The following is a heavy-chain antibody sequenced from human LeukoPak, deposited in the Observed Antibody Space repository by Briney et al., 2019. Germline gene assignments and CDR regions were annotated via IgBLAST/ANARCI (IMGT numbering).Heavy chain of an antibody. CDR3: ARVMTSGYYTFDY. V-gene: IGHV3-7*01. D-gene: IGHD3-22*01. CDR2: IKYDGSEK. J-gene: IGHJ4*02. Sequence: ETLSLTCTVSGGSITSGGYYWNWIRQAPGKGLEWVASIKYDGSEKYYVDSVKGRFTISRDNAKNSLSLQMSSLRAEDTAVYYCARVMTSGYYTFDYWGQGTLVTVSS. CDR1: GGSITSGGYY.